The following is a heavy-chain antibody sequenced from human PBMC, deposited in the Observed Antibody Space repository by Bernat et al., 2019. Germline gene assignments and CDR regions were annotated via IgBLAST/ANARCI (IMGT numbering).Heavy chain of an antibody. CDR2: IWYDGSNK. V-gene: IGHV3-33*01. Sequence: QVRLVESGGGVVQPGRSLRLSCAASGFTFSSYGMHWVRQAPGKGLEWVAVIWYDGSNKYYADSVKGRFTISRDNSKNTLYLQMNSLRAEDTAVYYCARGKSVKSYYYDSSGYYAEWGQGTLVTVSS. J-gene: IGHJ4*02. CDR3: ARGKSVKSYYYDSSGYYAE. D-gene: IGHD3-22*01. CDR1: GFTFSSYG.